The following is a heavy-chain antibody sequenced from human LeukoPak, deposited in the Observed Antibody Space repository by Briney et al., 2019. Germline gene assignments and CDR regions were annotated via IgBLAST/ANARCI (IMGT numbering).Heavy chain of an antibody. CDR2: ISAYNGNT. Sequence: ASVKVSCKASGYTFTSYGISWVRQAPGQGLEWMGWISAYNGNTNYAQKLQGRVTMTTDTSTSTAYMELRSLRSDDTAVYYCARDPRYCSSTSCYLDAFDIWGQGTMVTVSS. CDR3: ARDPRYCSSTSCYLDAFDI. V-gene: IGHV1-18*01. D-gene: IGHD2-2*01. CDR1: GYTFTSYG. J-gene: IGHJ3*02.